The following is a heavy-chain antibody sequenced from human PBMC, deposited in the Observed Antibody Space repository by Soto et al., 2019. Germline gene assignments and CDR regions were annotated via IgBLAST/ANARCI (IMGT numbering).Heavy chain of an antibody. CDR1: GYTFTSYD. V-gene: IGHV1-8*01. J-gene: IGHJ6*02. D-gene: IGHD6-13*01. CDR2: MNPNSGNT. CDR3: ARRGYSSSWYYYYYYGMDV. Sequence: QVQLVQSGAEVKKPGASVKVSCKASGYTFTSYDINWVQQATGQGLEWMGWMNPNSGNTGYAQKFQGRVTMTRNTSISTAYMELSSLRSEDTAVYYCARRGYSSSWYYYYYYGMDVWGQGTTVTVSS.